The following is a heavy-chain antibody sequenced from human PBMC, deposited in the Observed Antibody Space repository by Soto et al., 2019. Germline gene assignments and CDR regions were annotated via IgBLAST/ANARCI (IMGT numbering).Heavy chain of an antibody. J-gene: IGHJ4*02. CDR1: GGSISSSSYY. D-gene: IGHD6-13*01. CDR2: IYYSGST. CDR3: ASPYSSSWYGVRL. V-gene: IGHV4-39*01. Sequence: SETLSLTCTVSGGSISSSSYYWGWIRQPPGKGLEWIGSIYYSGSTYYNPSLKSRVTISVDTSKNQFSLKLSSVTAADTAVYYCASPYSSSWYGVRLWGQGTLVTVSS.